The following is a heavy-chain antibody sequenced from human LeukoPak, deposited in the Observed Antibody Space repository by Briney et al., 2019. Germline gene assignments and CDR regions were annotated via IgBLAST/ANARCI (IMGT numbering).Heavy chain of an antibody. J-gene: IGHJ4*02. CDR2: ISSSSSTI. CDR1: X. Sequence: XMKWVRXAPGKGLEWVSYISSSSSTIYYADSVKGRFTISRDNAKNSLYLQMNSLRAEDTAVYYCASQYYGSGSPFDYWGQGTLVTVSS. CDR3: ASQYYGSGSPFDY. D-gene: IGHD3-10*01. V-gene: IGHV3-48*01.